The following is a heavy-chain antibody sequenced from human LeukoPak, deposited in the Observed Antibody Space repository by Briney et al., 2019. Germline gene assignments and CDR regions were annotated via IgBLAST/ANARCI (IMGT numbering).Heavy chain of an antibody. CDR1: GGSFSGYY. CDR2: INHSGST. V-gene: IGHV4-34*01. CDR3: ARGDGSVTTHAFDI. D-gene: IGHD4-17*01. J-gene: IGHJ3*02. Sequence: PSETLSLTCAVYGGSFSGYYWSWIRQPPGKGLEWIGEINHSGSTNYNPSLKSRVTISVDTSKNQFSLKLSSVTAADTAVYYCARGDGSVTTHAFDIWGQGTMVTVSS.